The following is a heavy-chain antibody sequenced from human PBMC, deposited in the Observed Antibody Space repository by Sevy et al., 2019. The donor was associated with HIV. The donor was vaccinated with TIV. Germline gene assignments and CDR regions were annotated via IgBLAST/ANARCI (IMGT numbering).Heavy chain of an antibody. CDR1: GFTFDTYW. Sequence: GGSLRLSCVASGFTFDTYWMQWVRQAPGKGLEWVANIRQDGSEMYYVGSVKGRFTISRDNAKNALYLQMDGLRAEDTAVYYCARRYFDLWGQGTLVTVSS. CDR2: IRQDGSEM. J-gene: IGHJ4*02. V-gene: IGHV3-7*03. CDR3: ARRYFDL.